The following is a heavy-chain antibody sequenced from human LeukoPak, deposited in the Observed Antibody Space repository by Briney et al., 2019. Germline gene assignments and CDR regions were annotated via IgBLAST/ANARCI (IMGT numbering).Heavy chain of an antibody. J-gene: IGHJ6*02. CDR1: GFTFSSYG. CDR2: ISYDGSNK. D-gene: IGHD1-1*01. CDR3: AKDDDIRGGYGMDV. V-gene: IGHV3-30*18. Sequence: GRSLRLSCAASGFTFSSYGMHWVRQAPGKGLEWVAVISYDGSNKYYADSVKGRFPISRDNSKNTLYLQMNSLRAEDTAVYYCAKDDDIRGGYGMDVWGQGTTVTVSS.